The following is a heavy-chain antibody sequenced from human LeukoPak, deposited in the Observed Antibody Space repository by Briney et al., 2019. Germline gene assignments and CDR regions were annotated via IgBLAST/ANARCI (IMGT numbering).Heavy chain of an antibody. J-gene: IGHJ5*02. D-gene: IGHD3-3*01. CDR2: INAGNGNT. CDR1: GYTFTSYA. CDR3: ARDILFNDFWSGPNKMSNDPNWFDP. Sequence: ASVKVSCKASGYTFTSYAMHWVRQAPGQRLEWMGWINAGNGNTKYSQKFQGRVTITRDTSASTAYMELSSLRSEDTAVYYCARDILFNDFWSGPNKMSNDPNWFDPWGQGTLVTVSS. V-gene: IGHV1-3*01.